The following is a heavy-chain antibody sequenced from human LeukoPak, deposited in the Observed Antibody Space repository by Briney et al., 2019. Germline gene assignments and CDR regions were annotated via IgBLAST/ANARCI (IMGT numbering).Heavy chain of an antibody. Sequence: GESLKISCXGSGYSFTSYWIGWVRQMPGKGLQWMGIIYPGDSDTRYSPSFQGQVTISADKSISTAYLQWSSLKASDTAMYYCARHGGYCSSTSCYTAYYYYYMDVWGKGTTVTVSS. V-gene: IGHV5-51*01. CDR3: ARHGGYCSSTSCYTAYYYYYMDV. J-gene: IGHJ6*03. CDR1: GYSFTSYW. CDR2: IYPGDSDT. D-gene: IGHD2-2*02.